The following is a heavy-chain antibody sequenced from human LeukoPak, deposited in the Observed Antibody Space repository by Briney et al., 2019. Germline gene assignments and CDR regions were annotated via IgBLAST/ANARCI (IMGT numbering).Heavy chain of an antibody. Sequence: SVKVSCKASGGTFISYAISWVRQAPGQGLEWMGGIIPIFGTANYAQKFQGRVTITTDESTSTAYMELSSLRSEDTAVYYCARVVVITKWYFDLWGRGTRVTVSS. CDR2: IIPIFGTA. V-gene: IGHV1-69*05. CDR1: GGTFISYA. D-gene: IGHD3-22*01. J-gene: IGHJ2*01. CDR3: ARVVVITKWYFDL.